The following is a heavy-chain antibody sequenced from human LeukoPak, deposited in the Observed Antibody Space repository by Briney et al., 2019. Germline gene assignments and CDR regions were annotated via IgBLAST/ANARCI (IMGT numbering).Heavy chain of an antibody. CDR2: MNPNSGNT. CDR1: GYTFTSYD. J-gene: IGHJ4*02. Sequence: ASVKVSCKASGYTFTSYDINWVRQATGQGLEWMGWMNPNSGNTGYAQKFQGRVTMTRNTSISTAYMELSSLRSEDTAVYYCARSYYCDSSGYPYPDYWGQGTLVTVSS. D-gene: IGHD3-22*01. V-gene: IGHV1-8*01. CDR3: ARSYYCDSSGYPYPDY.